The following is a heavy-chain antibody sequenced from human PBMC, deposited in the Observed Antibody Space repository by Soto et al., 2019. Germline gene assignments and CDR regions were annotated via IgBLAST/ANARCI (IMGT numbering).Heavy chain of an antibody. D-gene: IGHD6-6*01. Sequence: SETLSLTCAVYGGSFSGYYWSWIRQPPGKGLEWIGEINHSGSTSYNPSLKSRVTISVDTSKNQFSLKLSSVTAADTAVYYCARGRAIAARRTNWFDPWGQGTLVTVSS. J-gene: IGHJ5*02. CDR2: INHSGST. V-gene: IGHV4-34*01. CDR3: ARGRAIAARRTNWFDP. CDR1: GGSFSGYY.